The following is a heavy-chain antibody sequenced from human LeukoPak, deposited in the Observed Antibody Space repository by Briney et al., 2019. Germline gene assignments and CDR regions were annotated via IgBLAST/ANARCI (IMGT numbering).Heavy chain of an antibody. CDR2: IFYRGAT. Sequence: PETPSLTCTVSVGSTCSRRYSWGWLRQPPGKGLEGIGSIFYRGATNSNPSLRSRLTISEDTSKNQFSLKLGSVPAASAAVYYCATLNTDAWYFDNWGQGTLITVSS. CDR3: ATLNTDAWYFDN. V-gene: IGHV4-39*01. D-gene: IGHD1/OR15-1a*01. J-gene: IGHJ4*02. CDR1: VGSTCSRRYS.